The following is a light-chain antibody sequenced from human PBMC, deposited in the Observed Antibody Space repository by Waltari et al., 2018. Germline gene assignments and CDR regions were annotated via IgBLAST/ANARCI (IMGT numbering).Light chain of an antibody. J-gene: IGKJ2*03. CDR2: KAS. CDR1: QSISNY. Sequence: DIQRPQSPSTLSASVGDTLTITCRASQSISNYLAWYQQKPGKAPKLLIYKASSSGSGVPSRFSGSGSGTEFTLTISSLQPDDSATYYCQQYNTYSSFGQGSKLEI. V-gene: IGKV1-5*03. CDR3: QQYNTYSS.